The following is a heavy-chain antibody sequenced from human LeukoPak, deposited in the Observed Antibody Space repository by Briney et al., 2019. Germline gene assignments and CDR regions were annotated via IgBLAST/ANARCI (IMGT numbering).Heavy chain of an antibody. CDR1: GYSFTSYW. V-gene: IGHV5-51*01. CDR2: IYPGDSDT. CDR3: ARQSDYYDSSGTRNWFDP. J-gene: IGHJ5*02. Sequence: THGESLKISCKRSGYSFTSYWIGWGRPMPGKGLEWMGIIYPGDSDTRYSPSFQGQVTISADKSISTAYLQWSSLKASDTAMYYCARQSDYYDSSGTRNWFDPWGQGTLVSVSS. D-gene: IGHD3-22*01.